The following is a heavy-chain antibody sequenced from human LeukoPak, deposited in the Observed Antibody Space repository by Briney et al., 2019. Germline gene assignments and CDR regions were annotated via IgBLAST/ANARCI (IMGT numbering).Heavy chain of an antibody. CDR3: ASILMTTGHEAPFDY. CDR1: GGSISSSNW. CDR2: IYHSGST. J-gene: IGHJ4*02. D-gene: IGHD4-17*01. Sequence: TPSETLSLTCAVSGGSISSSNWWSWVRQPPGKGLEWIGEIYHSGSTNYNPSLKSRVTISVDKSKNQFSLKLSSVTAADTAVYYCASILMTTGHEAPFDYWGQGTLVTVSS. V-gene: IGHV4-4*02.